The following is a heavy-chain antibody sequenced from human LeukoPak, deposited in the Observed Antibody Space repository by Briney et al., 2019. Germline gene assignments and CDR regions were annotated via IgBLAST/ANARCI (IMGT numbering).Heavy chain of an antibody. CDR2: IIPIFGTA. Sequence: SVKVSCKASGYIFTGYYMHWVRQAPGQGLEWMGGIIPIFGTANYAQKFQGRVTITTDESTSTAYMELSSLRSEDTAVYYCARAGYCSGGSCYTHYYYYYMDVWGKGTTVTVSS. J-gene: IGHJ6*03. CDR1: GYIFTGYY. V-gene: IGHV1-69*05. D-gene: IGHD2-15*01. CDR3: ARAGYCSGGSCYTHYYYYYMDV.